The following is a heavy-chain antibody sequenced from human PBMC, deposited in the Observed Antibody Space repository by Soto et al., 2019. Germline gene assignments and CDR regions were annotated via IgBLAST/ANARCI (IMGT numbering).Heavy chain of an antibody. V-gene: IGHV4-4*02. Sequence: QVQLQESGPGLVQPSGTLSLTCAVSGDSVNNSRWWSWVRQTPGKGLEWIGETYHSGTTNYNPSLKTRVTISIDKSKHQFSLKMNSVTAADTAVYYCAREVNSSPARGPNWFDPWGQGTLVTVSS. J-gene: IGHJ5*02. CDR1: GDSVNNSRW. CDR3: AREVNSSPARGPNWFDP. D-gene: IGHD6-13*01. CDR2: TYHSGTT.